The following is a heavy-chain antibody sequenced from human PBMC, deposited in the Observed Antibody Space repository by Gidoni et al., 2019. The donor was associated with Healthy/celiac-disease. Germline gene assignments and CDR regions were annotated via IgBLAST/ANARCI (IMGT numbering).Heavy chain of an antibody. CDR3: ASTPSLPLPNYDSSGYYPFDY. V-gene: IGHV1-69*01. Sequence: QVQLVQSGAEAKKPGPSVKVSCKASGGTFSSYAISWVRQAPGQGLEWMGGIIPIFGTANYAQKFQGRVTITADESTSTAYMELSSLRSEDTAVYYCASTPSLPLPNYDSSGYYPFDYWGQGTLVTVSS. D-gene: IGHD3-22*01. J-gene: IGHJ4*02. CDR1: GGTFSSYA. CDR2: IIPIFGTA.